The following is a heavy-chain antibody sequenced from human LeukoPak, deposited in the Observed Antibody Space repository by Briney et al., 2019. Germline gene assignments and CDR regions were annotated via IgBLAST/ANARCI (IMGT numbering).Heavy chain of an antibody. J-gene: IGHJ4*02. CDR1: GFTFSPFA. CDR2: ISGSGGGT. V-gene: IGHV3-23*01. D-gene: IGHD5-24*01. Sequence: PGGSLRLSCAASGFTFSPFAMSWVRQAPGKGLEWVSLISGSGGGTHYADSVKGRFAVSRDNSKDMLYLQMNSLRADDTAVYYCARSGTEDGYNIHLDHWGQGSLVTVSS. CDR3: ARSGTEDGYNIHLDH.